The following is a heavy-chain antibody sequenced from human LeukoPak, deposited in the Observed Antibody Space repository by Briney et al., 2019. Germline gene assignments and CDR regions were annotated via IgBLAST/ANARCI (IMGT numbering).Heavy chain of an antibody. CDR2: ISSSSSYI. CDR3: ARDPSASSGYYYFSPFDY. J-gene: IGHJ4*02. CDR1: GFTFSSYE. D-gene: IGHD3-22*01. V-gene: IGHV3-21*01. Sequence: GGSLRLSCAASGFTFSSYEMNWVRQAPGKGLEWVSSISSSSSYIYYADSVKGRFTISRDNAKNSLYLQMNSLRAEDTAVYYCARDPSASSGYYYFSPFDYWGQGTLVTVSS.